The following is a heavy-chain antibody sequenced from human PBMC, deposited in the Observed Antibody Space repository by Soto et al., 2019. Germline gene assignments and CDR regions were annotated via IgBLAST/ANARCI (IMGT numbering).Heavy chain of an antibody. CDR3: ASGYCSGGSCYSGDAFDI. Sequence: SETLSLTCAVYGVSFSGYYWSWISQPPGKGLEWIGDINHSGSTNYNPSLKSRVTIPVDTSKNQFSLKLSSVTAADTAVYYCASGYCSGGSCYSGDAFDIWGQGTMVTGSS. V-gene: IGHV4-34*01. CDR2: INHSGST. CDR1: GVSFSGYY. J-gene: IGHJ3*02. D-gene: IGHD2-15*01.